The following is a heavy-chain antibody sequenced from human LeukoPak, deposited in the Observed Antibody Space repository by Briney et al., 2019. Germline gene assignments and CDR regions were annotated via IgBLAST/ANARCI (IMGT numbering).Heavy chain of an antibody. V-gene: IGHV4-34*01. J-gene: IGHJ4*02. Sequence: SETLSLTCAVYGGSFSGYYWSWIRQPPGKGLEWIGEINHSGSTNYNPSLKSRVTISVDTSKNQFSLKLSSVTAADTAVYYCARAKGKRGYYDILPGYFDYWGQGTLVTVSS. D-gene: IGHD3-9*01. CDR2: INHSGST. CDR1: GGSFSGYY. CDR3: ARAKGKRGYYDILPGYFDY.